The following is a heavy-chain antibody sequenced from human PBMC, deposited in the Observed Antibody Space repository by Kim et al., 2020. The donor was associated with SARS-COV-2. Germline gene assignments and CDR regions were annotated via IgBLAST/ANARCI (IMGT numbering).Heavy chain of an antibody. J-gene: IGHJ3*01. D-gene: IGHD3-9*01. Sequence: STRYYADSVKGRFTISRDNAKDSLYLQMNSLRAEDTAVYYCRGWLNTFDFWGQGTMVTVSS. V-gene: IGHV3-48*03. CDR3: RGWLNTFDF. CDR2: STR.